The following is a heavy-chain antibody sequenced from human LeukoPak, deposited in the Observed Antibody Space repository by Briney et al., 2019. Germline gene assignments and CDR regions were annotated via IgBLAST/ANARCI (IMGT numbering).Heavy chain of an antibody. D-gene: IGHD1-26*01. J-gene: IGHJ4*02. CDR1: GYRFSDYG. V-gene: IGHV1-18*01. Sequence: ASVSVSCTTSGYRFSDYGISWVRQAPGQGLQWMGWINTYNGNTEYAQSLQGSATMTIDTATATAYLEVRSLISDDTAVYYCARDLGEGAKRDLDFWGQGTLVTVSS. CDR3: ARDLGEGAKRDLDF. CDR2: INTYNGNT.